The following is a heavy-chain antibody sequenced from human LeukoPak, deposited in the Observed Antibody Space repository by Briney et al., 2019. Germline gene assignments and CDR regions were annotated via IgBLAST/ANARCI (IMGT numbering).Heavy chain of an antibody. V-gene: IGHV3-30*03. CDR2: ISYDGSNK. CDR3: ARDSGPFDY. D-gene: IGHD3-10*01. Sequence: GGSLRLSCAASGFTFSSYGMHWVRQAPGKGLEWVAVISYDGSNKYYADSVKGRFTISRDNSKNTLYLQMNSLRAEDTAVYYCARDSGPFDYWGQGTLATVSS. J-gene: IGHJ4*02. CDR1: GFTFSSYG.